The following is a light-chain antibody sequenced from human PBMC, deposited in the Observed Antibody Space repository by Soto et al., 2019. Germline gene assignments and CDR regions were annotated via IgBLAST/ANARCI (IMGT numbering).Light chain of an antibody. Sequence: DIQMTQSPSTLSASVRDGVTITCRASQSISSCLSCYQQKPAKDPKLLLYDASSLESGVPSRCSGSGSGTEFTPPTSSLQHPDFATSYCQQHNSNSPWTFGQGTKVDIK. V-gene: IGKV1-5*01. J-gene: IGKJ1*01. CDR1: QSISSC. CDR3: QQHNSNSPWT. CDR2: DAS.